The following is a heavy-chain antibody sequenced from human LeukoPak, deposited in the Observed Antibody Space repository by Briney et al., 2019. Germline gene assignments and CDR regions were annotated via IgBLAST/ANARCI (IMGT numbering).Heavy chain of an antibody. J-gene: IGHJ4*02. CDR1: GFTFSSYW. V-gene: IGHV3-7*01. D-gene: IGHD3-16*01. CDR2: IKQDGSEK. Sequence: GGSLRLSCAASGFTFSSYWMSWVRQAPGKGLEWVANIKQDGSEKYYVDSVKGRFTISRDNAKNPLYLQMNSLRAEDTAVYYCAKDQHYDYVWGTYFDYWGQGTLVTVSS. CDR3: AKDQHYDYVWGTYFDY.